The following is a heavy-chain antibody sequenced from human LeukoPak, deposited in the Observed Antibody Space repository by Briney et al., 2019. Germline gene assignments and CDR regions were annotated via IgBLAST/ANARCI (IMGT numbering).Heavy chain of an antibody. CDR1: GFTFSSYA. Sequence: GGSLRLSCAASGFTFSSYAMSWVRQAPGKGLEWVSAISGSGGSTYYADSVKGRFTISRDNSKNTLYLQMNSLRAEDTAVYYCANGIAAAVLPFDYWGRGTLVTVSS. J-gene: IGHJ4*02. D-gene: IGHD6-13*01. V-gene: IGHV3-23*01. CDR3: ANGIAAAVLPFDY. CDR2: ISGSGGST.